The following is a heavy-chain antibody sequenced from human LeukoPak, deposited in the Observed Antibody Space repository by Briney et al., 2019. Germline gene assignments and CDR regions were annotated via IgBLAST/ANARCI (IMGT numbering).Heavy chain of an antibody. D-gene: IGHD2-21*01. V-gene: IGHV3-15*07. CDR1: GFTFSNAY. Sequence: GGSLRLSCAASGFTFSNAYMNWVRQAPGKGLEWVGSINPKTDGETTEYAATVKDRFSISRDDSKSMMYLQMNSLKTEDTAVYYCITPLPYSAQGGQGTLVTVSS. CDR2: INPKTDGETT. CDR3: ITPLPYSAQ. J-gene: IGHJ4*02.